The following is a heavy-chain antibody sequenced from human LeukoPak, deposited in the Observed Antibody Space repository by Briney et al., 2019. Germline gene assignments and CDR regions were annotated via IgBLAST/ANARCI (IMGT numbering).Heavy chain of an antibody. Sequence: GGSLRLSCAVSGFTFSGFSMSWVRQAPGKGLEWVAKMNEYGSEIFYVDSVKGRFTISRDNAKSSLYLQMNSLRAEDTAVYYCARNGRGYSDYDYFDYWGQGTLVTVSS. J-gene: IGHJ4*02. CDR3: ARNGRGYSDYDYFDY. CDR1: GFTFSGFS. D-gene: IGHD5-12*01. V-gene: IGHV3-7*01. CDR2: MNEYGSEI.